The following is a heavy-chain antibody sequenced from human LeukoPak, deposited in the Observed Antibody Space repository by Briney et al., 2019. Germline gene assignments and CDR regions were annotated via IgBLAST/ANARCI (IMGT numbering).Heavy chain of an antibody. J-gene: IGHJ6*03. CDR3: ARGPDYDFWSGYSRRRYYYYYYMDV. CDR2: IIPIFGTA. CDR1: GGTFSSYA. Sequence: GASVKVSCKASGGTFSSYAISWVRQAPGQGLEWMGGIIPIFGTANYAQKFQGRVTITTDESTSTAYMELSSLRSEDTAVYYCARGPDYDFWSGYSRRRYYYYYYMDVWGKGTTVTVSS. D-gene: IGHD3-3*01. V-gene: IGHV1-69*05.